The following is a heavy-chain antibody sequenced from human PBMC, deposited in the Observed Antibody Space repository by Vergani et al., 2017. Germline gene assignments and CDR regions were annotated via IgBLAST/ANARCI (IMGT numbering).Heavy chain of an antibody. J-gene: IGHJ4*02. V-gene: IGHV4-39*01. CDR3: ASPNYHDSSGYYSFDY. Sequence: QRQVQETGPGLVKTSETLSLTCTVSGGSISSSSYYWGWIRQPPGKGLEWLGSIFYSGSTYYNPSLKSRVTISIDTSKNQFSLNLKSVTAADTAVYYCASPNYHDSSGYYSFDYWGQGTLVTVSS. D-gene: IGHD3-22*01. CDR2: IFYSGST. CDR1: GGSISSSSYY.